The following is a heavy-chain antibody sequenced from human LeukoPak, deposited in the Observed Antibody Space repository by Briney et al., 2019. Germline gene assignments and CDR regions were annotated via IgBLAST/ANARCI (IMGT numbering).Heavy chain of an antibody. V-gene: IGHV4-4*02. CDR3: AREGGFYRPLDY. D-gene: IGHD6-25*01. CDR1: GGSVSSTNW. Sequence: SETLSLTCGVSGGSVSSTNWWTWIRQPPGKGLEWIGEVHLDGRTNFNPSLKSRLTMSVDLSENHVSPKLTSVTAADTAVYYCAREGGFYRPLDYSGQGTLVTVSS. CDR2: VHLDGRT. J-gene: IGHJ4*02.